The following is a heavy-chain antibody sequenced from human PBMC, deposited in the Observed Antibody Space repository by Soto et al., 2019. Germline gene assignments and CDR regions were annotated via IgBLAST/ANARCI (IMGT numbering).Heavy chain of an antibody. Sequence: SETLSLTCTVSGGSISSSSYYWGWIRQPPGKGLEWIGSIYYSGSTYYNPSLKSRVTISVDTSKNQFSLKLSSVTAADTAVYYCARRGAWTGDVGFWGQGILVTVSS. CDR2: IYYSGST. V-gene: IGHV4-39*01. J-gene: IGHJ4*02. D-gene: IGHD2-15*01. CDR3: ARRGAWTGDVGF. CDR1: GGSISSSSYY.